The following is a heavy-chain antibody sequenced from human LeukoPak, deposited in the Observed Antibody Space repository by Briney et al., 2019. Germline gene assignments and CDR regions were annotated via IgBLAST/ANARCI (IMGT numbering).Heavy chain of an antibody. V-gene: IGHV6-1*01. CDR2: TYYRSKWSN. Sequence: SQTLSLTCAISGDSFSTNSATWTWLRQSPSRGLEWLGRTYYRSKWSNDYAVSMKSRITINPDTSKNQFSLQLNSVTPEDTAVYYCARLVGASWFDSWGQGTLVTVSS. D-gene: IGHD1-26*01. CDR1: GDSFSTNSAT. CDR3: ARLVGASWFDS. J-gene: IGHJ5*01.